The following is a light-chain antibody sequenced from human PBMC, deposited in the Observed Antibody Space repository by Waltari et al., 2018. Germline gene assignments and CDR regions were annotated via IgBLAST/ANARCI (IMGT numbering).Light chain of an antibody. CDR3: QQYYSYPRT. Sequence: AIRVTQSPSSLSASTGDRVTITCRASQGISSYLACYQQKPGKAPKLLIYAASTLQSGVPSRVSGSGSGTDFTLTISCLQSDDFATYYCQQYYSYPRTFGQGTKVEIK. V-gene: IGKV1-8*01. CDR2: AAS. J-gene: IGKJ1*01. CDR1: QGISSY.